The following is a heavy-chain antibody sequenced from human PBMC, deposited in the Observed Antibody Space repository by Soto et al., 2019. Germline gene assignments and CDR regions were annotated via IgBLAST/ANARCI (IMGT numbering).Heavy chain of an antibody. CDR1: GFTFSIYG. J-gene: IGHJ6*02. CDR2: ISYDGSNK. CDR3: AKLTTVTTYYYYGMDV. D-gene: IGHD4-17*01. V-gene: IGHV3-30*18. Sequence: PGGSLRLSCAASGFTFSIYGMQWVRHAPGKGLEWVAVISYDGSNKYYADSVKGRFTISRDNSKNTLYLQMNSLRAEDTAVYYCAKLTTVTTYYYYGMDVWGQGTKVTVSS.